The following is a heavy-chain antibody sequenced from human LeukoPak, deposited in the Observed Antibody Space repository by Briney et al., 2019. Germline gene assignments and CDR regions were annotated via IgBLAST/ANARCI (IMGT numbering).Heavy chain of an antibody. Sequence: PSETLSLTCTVSGGSISDYRWSWFRRPAGKGLEWIGRIFSSGNTNYNPSLKSRVTMSVDTSKNQFSLKLTSLTAADTAVYYCARGIFFTVTAPDSWGQGTLVTVSS. CDR3: ARGIFFTVTAPDS. V-gene: IGHV4-4*07. CDR1: GGSISDYR. D-gene: IGHD3-3*01. CDR2: IFSSGNT. J-gene: IGHJ4*02.